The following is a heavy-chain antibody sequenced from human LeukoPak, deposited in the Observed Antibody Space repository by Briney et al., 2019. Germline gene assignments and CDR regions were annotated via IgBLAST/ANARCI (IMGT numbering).Heavy chain of an antibody. Sequence: GGSLRLSCAASGFTFSDYYMSWIRQAPGKGLEWVSYISSSGSTIYYADSVKGRFTISRDNAKNSLYLQMNSLRAEDTALYYCAKGTMPYGSGSPIDYWGQGTLVTVSS. V-gene: IGHV3-11*01. CDR3: AKGTMPYGSGSPIDY. D-gene: IGHD3-10*01. CDR2: ISSSGSTI. CDR1: GFTFSDYY. J-gene: IGHJ4*02.